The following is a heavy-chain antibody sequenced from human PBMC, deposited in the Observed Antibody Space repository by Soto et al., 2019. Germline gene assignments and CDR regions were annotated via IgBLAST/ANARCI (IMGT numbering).Heavy chain of an antibody. CDR3: ARAVGATEYYLDY. D-gene: IGHD1-26*01. Sequence: GGSLRLSCAASGFTFSSYGMHWVRQAPGKGLVWVAFIWFDGSNKYYADSVKGRFTISRDKSKNTLYLQMNSLRVEDTAVYYCARAVGATEYYLDYWGQGAPGNVYS. J-gene: IGHJ4*02. CDR1: GFTFSSYG. V-gene: IGHV3-33*01. CDR2: IWFDGSNK.